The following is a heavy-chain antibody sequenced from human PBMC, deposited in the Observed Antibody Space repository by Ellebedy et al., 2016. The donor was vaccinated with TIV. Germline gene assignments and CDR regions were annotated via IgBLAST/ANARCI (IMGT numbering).Heavy chain of an antibody. CDR3: AGGISVAGTSLGF. V-gene: IGHV3-53*01. Sequence: GESLKISCTDSGFTFSSYWMSWVRQAPGRGLEWVSTIYSSGGTYYAGSVKGRFTISRDNSKNTLYLQMNSLRAEDTAVYYCAGGISVAGTSLGFWGQGTLVTVSS. CDR2: IYSSGGT. J-gene: IGHJ4*02. CDR1: GFTFSSYW. D-gene: IGHD6-19*01.